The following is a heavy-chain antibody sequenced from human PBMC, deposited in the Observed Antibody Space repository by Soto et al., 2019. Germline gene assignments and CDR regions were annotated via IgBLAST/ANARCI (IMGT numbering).Heavy chain of an antibody. CDR2: FHYSGYT. CDR3: GRWRPRCAGDNCYHWFDT. D-gene: IGHD2-21*02. CDR1: GGPFSGYY. V-gene: IGHV4-34*01. Sequence: SETLSLTCNVSGGPFSGYYWSWIRQSPEIGLLWIGEFHYSGYTKYNQSLRRRVTLSGDTPKNQFSLRLTSVTAADTAVYFCGRWRPRCAGDNCYHWFDTWGRGTLVTVSS. J-gene: IGHJ5*01.